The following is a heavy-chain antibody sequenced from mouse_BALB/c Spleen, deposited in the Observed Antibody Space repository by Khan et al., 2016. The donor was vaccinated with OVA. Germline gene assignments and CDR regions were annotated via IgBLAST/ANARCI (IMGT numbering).Heavy chain of an antibody. Sequence: VQLQQPGPELMKPGASVKISCKASGYSFTSYYIHWVKQSHGKNLEWIGYIDPFNGGPSYNQKFKGKATLTVDKSSSTAYMHLSSLTSEDSAVYYCTRHGSISWFAYWGQGTLVTVSA. CDR3: TRHGSISWFAY. CDR2: IDPFNGGP. V-gene: IGHV1-31*01. J-gene: IGHJ3*01. D-gene: IGHD1-1*01. CDR1: GYSFTSYY.